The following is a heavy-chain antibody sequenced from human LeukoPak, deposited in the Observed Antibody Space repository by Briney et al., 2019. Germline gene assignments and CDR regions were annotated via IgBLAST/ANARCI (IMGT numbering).Heavy chain of an antibody. D-gene: IGHD2-2*01. Sequence: SLRLSCAASGFTFDDYAMHWVRQAPGKGLEWVSGISWNSGSIGYADSVKGRFTISRDNAKNSLYLQMNSLRAEDMALYYCAKDCQGYCSSTSCLDYWGQGTLVTVSS. V-gene: IGHV3-9*03. CDR3: AKDCQGYCSSTSCLDY. J-gene: IGHJ4*02. CDR1: GFTFDDYA. CDR2: ISWNSGSI.